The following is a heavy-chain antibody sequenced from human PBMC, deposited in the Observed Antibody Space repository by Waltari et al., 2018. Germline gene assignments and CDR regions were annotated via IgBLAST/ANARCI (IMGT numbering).Heavy chain of an antibody. CDR2: IIPIYGTP. D-gene: IGHD1-26*01. CDR1: GASFGTYA. CDR3: AKRIVGGPFDV. J-gene: IGHJ3*01. V-gene: IGHV1-69*13. Sequence: QVRLVQSGAEVRKPGSSVRVSCEASGASFGTYAITWVRQAPGQGLEWMAGIIPIYGTPNYAQKFQGRVTIAADASTRTAYMDLSSLRSDDTAVYYCAKRIVGGPFDVWGQGTVVTVSS.